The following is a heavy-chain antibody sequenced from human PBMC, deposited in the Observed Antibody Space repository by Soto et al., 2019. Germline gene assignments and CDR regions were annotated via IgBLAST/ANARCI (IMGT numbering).Heavy chain of an antibody. CDR1: GYTFTSYA. CDR3: ARWINMIVEATWGAFDL. D-gene: IGHD3-22*01. J-gene: IGHJ3*01. V-gene: IGHV1-3*01. CDR2: INAGNGNT. Sequence: ASVKVSCKASGYTFTSYAMHWVRQAPGQRLEWMGWINAGNGNTKYSQKFQGRVTITRDTSAGTAYMELSSLRSEDTAVYYCARWINMIVEATWGAFDLWGQGTMVTVSS.